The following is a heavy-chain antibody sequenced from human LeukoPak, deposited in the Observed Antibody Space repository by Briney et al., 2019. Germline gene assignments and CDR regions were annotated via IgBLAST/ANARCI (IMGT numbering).Heavy chain of an antibody. D-gene: IGHD3-10*01. J-gene: IGHJ4*02. Sequence: GGSLRLSCAASGFTFSSYGMHWVRQAPGKGLEWVAVIWYNGSNKYHADSVKGRFTISRDNSKNTLYLQMNSLRAEDTAVYYCARDRFSYGSGSYHADYWAQGTLVTVSS. CDR2: IWYNGSNK. V-gene: IGHV3-33*01. CDR3: ARDRFSYGSGSYHADY. CDR1: GFTFSSYG.